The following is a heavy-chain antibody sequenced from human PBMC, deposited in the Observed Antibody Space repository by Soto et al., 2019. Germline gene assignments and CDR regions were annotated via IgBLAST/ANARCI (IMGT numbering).Heavy chain of an antibody. J-gene: IGHJ4*02. D-gene: IGHD4-17*01. CDR1: GFTFSSYG. V-gene: IGHV3-30*18. CDR2: ISYDGSNK. CDR3: AKDRHDYGGNSGYFDY. Sequence: QVQLVESGGGVVQPGRSLRLSCAASGFTFSSYGMHWVRQAPGKGLEGVAVISYDGSNKYYADSVKGRFTISRDNSKNTLYLQMNSLRAEDTAVYYCAKDRHDYGGNSGYFDYWGQGTLVTVSS.